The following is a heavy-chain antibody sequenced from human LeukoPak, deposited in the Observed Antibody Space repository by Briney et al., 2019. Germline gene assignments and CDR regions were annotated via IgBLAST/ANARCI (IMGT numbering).Heavy chain of an antibody. CDR1: AGSISSYY. D-gene: IGHD5-18*01. CDR2: IYYSGST. J-gene: IGHJ6*03. Sequence: PSQTLSLTCTLSAGSISSYYWSWIRQPPRKGLERSCYIYYSGSTNYNPSLKSRVTISVDTSKNQFSLKLSSVTAADTAVYYCARRGGYSYGYASYYYYYYMDVWGKGTTVTVSS. CDR3: ARRGGYSYGYASYYYYYYMDV. V-gene: IGHV4-59*01.